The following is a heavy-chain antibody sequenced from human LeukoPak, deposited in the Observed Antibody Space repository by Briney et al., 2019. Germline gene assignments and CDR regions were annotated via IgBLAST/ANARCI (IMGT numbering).Heavy chain of an antibody. Sequence: GGSLRLSCAASGFTFSSYGMHWVRQAPGKGLEWVAFIRYDGSNKYYADSVKGRFTNSRDNSKNTLYLQMNSLRAEDTAVYYCAKDRRGDYYYYMDVWGKGTTVTVSS. CDR1: GFTFSSYG. CDR3: AKDRRGDYYYYMDV. V-gene: IGHV3-30*02. CDR2: IRYDGSNK. J-gene: IGHJ6*03. D-gene: IGHD5-24*01.